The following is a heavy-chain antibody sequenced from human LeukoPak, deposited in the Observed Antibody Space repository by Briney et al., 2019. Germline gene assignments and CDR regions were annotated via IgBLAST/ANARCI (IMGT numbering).Heavy chain of an antibody. CDR3: ARDLYSRRMDYYGSGSYFAY. CDR2: INPNSGGT. Sequence: ASVKVSCKASGYTFTGYYMHWVRQAPGQGLEWMGWINPNSGGTNYAQKFQGRVTMTRDTSISTAYMELRSLRSDDTAVYYCARDLYSRRMDYYGSGSYFAYWGQGTLVTVSS. D-gene: IGHD3-10*01. V-gene: IGHV1-2*02. CDR1: GYTFTGYY. J-gene: IGHJ4*02.